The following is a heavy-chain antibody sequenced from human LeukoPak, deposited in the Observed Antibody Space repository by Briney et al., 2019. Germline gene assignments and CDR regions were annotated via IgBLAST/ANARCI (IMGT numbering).Heavy chain of an antibody. J-gene: IGHJ4*02. D-gene: IGHD6-19*01. CDR1: GGTFSSYA. Sequence: SVKVSCKASGGTFSSYAISWVRQAPGQGLEWMGGIIPIFGTANYAQKFQGRATITADKSTSTAYMELSSLRSEDTAVYYCARDGRGAVAGTGFDYWGQGTLVTVSS. CDR2: IIPIFGTA. CDR3: ARDGRGAVAGTGFDY. V-gene: IGHV1-69*06.